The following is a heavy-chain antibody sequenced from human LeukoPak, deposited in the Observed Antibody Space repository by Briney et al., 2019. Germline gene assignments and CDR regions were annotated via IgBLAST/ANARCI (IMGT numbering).Heavy chain of an antibody. CDR1: GFTFSSYA. J-gene: IGHJ3*02. D-gene: IGHD3-10*01. Sequence: GGSLRLSCAASGFTFSSYAMSWVRQAPGKGLEWVSAISGSGGSTYYADSVKGRFTISRDNSKNTLYLQMNSLRAEDTAVYYCAKGGPKLLWFGELNDAFDIWGQGTMVTVSS. CDR2: ISGSGGST. V-gene: IGHV3-23*01. CDR3: AKGGPKLLWFGELNDAFDI.